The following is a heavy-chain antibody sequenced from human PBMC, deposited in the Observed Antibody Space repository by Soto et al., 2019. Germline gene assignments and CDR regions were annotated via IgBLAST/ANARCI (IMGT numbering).Heavy chain of an antibody. CDR3: AGDPDSHYNDSHAYSYP. Sequence: QVQLVQSGAEVKKPGSSVKVSCKASGGTFSTYTITWVRQAPGQGLEWMGRIIPIIGIINYAQKFQGRVTSTADXSXGXXYMELTRLRSDDTAVYYCAGDPDSHYNDSHAYSYPWGQGTLVTVSS. CDR2: IIPIIGII. CDR1: GGTFSTYT. D-gene: IGHD3-22*01. J-gene: IGHJ5*02. V-gene: IGHV1-69*08.